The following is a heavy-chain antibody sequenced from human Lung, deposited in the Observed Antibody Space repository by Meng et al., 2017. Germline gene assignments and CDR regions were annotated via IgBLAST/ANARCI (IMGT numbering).Heavy chain of an antibody. Sequence: QVRLVQLGAEGKNPGASLKVSCKPSGYNFPDYYIHWVRRAPGQGLEWMGRINPKSGDTHYAQKFQARVTMTGDTSISTAYMELSGLRSDDTAMYYCARDEDISAAGKLFGDYWGQGTLVTVSS. CDR1: GYNFPDYY. V-gene: IGHV1-2*06. CDR3: ARDEDISAAGKLFGDY. D-gene: IGHD6-25*01. CDR2: INPKSGDT. J-gene: IGHJ4*02.